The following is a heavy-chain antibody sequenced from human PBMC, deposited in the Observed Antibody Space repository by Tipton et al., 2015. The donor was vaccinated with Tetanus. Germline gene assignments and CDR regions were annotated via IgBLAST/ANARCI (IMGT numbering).Heavy chain of an antibody. J-gene: IGHJ4*02. Sequence: LSLTCAASGFTFNTYWMTWVRQVPGKGLEWVANIKQDGGEKYCADSVKGRFTISRDNARNSLYLQMNSLRAEDTAVYYCARVRGYCSSTTCSGIDYWGQGTLVTVSS. CDR2: IKQDGGEK. CDR1: GFTFNTYW. V-gene: IGHV3-7*01. D-gene: IGHD2-2*01. CDR3: ARVRGYCSSTTCSGIDY.